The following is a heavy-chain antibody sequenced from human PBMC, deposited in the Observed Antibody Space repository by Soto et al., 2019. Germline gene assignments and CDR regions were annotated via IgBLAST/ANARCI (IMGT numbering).Heavy chain of an antibody. D-gene: IGHD3-3*02. Sequence: PSETLSLTCTVSGDSIISSDFYWGWVRQPPGKGLEWIGSILYLGSSYYNPSLKSRVTTSVDTSKNQFSLRLRSVTAADTALYFCARHSLALRKNNWFDPWGQGIMVTVSS. J-gene: IGHJ5*02. CDR3: ARHSLALRKNNWFDP. V-gene: IGHV4-39*01. CDR1: GDSIISSDFY. CDR2: ILYLGSS.